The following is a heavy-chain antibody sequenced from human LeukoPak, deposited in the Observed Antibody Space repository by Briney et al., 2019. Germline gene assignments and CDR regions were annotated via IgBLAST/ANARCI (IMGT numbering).Heavy chain of an antibody. Sequence: ASVKVSCKGSGYTLSNHAFSWVRQAPGQGLEWMGWISADNGNTNHAQKFQGRVSLTTDTSTSTAYMELKSLRSDDTAVYYGARGGLAYCGGDCYRAFDIWGQGTMVTVSS. CDR2: ISADNGNT. V-gene: IGHV1-18*04. CDR3: ARGGLAYCGGDCYRAFDI. J-gene: IGHJ3*02. D-gene: IGHD2-21*02. CDR1: GYTLSNHA.